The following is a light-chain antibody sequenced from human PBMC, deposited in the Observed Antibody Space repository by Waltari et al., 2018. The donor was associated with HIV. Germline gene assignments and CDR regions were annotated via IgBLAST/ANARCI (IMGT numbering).Light chain of an antibody. CDR1: SSDVDYYNY. CDR2: DVT. J-gene: IGLJ3*02. Sequence: QSALTQPASVSGSPGQSITISCTGISSDVDYYNYDCWYQQHPGKAPKLMIYDVTHRPSVVSNRFSGCKSGNTASLTISGLQAEDEADYYCSSYTSSSWVFGGGTKLTVL. CDR3: SSYTSSSWV. V-gene: IGLV2-14*03.